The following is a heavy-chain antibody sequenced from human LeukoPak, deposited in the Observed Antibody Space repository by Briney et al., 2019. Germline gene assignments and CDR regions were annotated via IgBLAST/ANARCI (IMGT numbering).Heavy chain of an antibody. Sequence: GGSLRLSCAASGFIFSNYGMHWVRQAPGKGLEWLGLIWYDGSKTYYADFVKGRFTISRDNAQNSVYLQMNSLRAEDTAVYYCARVAQYYYDSSGYYCPDYWGQGTLVTISS. CDR2: IWYDGSKT. CDR1: GFIFSNYG. J-gene: IGHJ4*02. CDR3: ARVAQYYYDSSGYYCPDY. D-gene: IGHD3-22*01. V-gene: IGHV3-33*01.